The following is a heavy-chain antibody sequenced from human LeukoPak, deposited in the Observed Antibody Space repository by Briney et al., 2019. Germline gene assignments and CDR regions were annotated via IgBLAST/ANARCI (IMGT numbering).Heavy chain of an antibody. CDR3: ARDLVVAGAYGFGN. V-gene: IGHV3-66*01. CDR1: GFSVSSDY. Sequence: PGGSLRLSCAASGFSVSSDYMSWVRQAPGKGLEWVSSIYSGGKTFYADSVKDRFTISRDNSENTVHLQMTSLRVEDAAMYYCARDLVVAGAYGFGNWGQGTLVTVSS. J-gene: IGHJ4*02. D-gene: IGHD2-15*01. CDR2: IYSGGKT.